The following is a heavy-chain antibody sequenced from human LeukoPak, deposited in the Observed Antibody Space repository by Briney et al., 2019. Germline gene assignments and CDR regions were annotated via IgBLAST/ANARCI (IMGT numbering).Heavy chain of an antibody. J-gene: IGHJ5*02. D-gene: IGHD3-16*01. V-gene: IGHV1-8*03. Sequence: ASVKVSCKASGYTFSTFDINWVRQATGQGLEWMGYMNPNSGKTVYAQNFLGRLTISVDTSINTAYMELSNLRSEDTAVYYCARESLYPWGQGTLVTVFS. CDR1: GYTFSTFD. CDR2: MNPNSGKT. CDR3: ARESLYP.